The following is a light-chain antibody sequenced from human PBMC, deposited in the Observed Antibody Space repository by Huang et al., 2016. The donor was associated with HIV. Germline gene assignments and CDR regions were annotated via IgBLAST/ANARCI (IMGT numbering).Light chain of an antibody. V-gene: IGKV1-9*01. CDR1: QGIGGY. Sequence: IQLTQSPSPLSASVGDRVTITCRASQGIGGYLAWFQQKPGKAPKLLIYGASTLQSVVLLRLSGSGSGTDFTLTISSLQPEDFASYYCQQLHSYPFTFGQGTRLDIK. CDR3: QQLHSYPFT. J-gene: IGKJ5*01. CDR2: GAS.